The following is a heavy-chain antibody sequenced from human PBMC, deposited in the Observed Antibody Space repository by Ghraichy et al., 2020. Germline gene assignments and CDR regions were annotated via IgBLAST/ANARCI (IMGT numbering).Heavy chain of an antibody. Sequence: LSLTCAASGFTFSSYGLHWVRQAPGKGLEWVAVIWYDEYNKYYADSVKGRFTISRDNSKNTQYLQMNSLRAEDTAVYYCARDVAAGTSVVYHWGQGTLVSVSS. V-gene: IGHV3-33*01. CDR3: ARDVAAGTSVVYH. D-gene: IGHD1-1*01. CDR2: IWYDEYNK. CDR1: GFTFSSYG. J-gene: IGHJ5*02.